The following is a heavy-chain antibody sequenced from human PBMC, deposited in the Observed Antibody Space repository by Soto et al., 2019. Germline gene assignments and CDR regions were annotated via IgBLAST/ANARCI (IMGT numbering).Heavy chain of an antibody. V-gene: IGHV1-69*13. Sequence: SVKVSCKASGGTFSSYAISWVRQAPGQGLEWMGGIIPIFGTANYAQKFQGRVTITADESTSTAYMELSSLRSEDTAVYYCALGSVYYYDISGYYHRCAFDIWGQGTMVTVSS. J-gene: IGHJ3*02. CDR3: ALGSVYYYDISGYYHRCAFDI. D-gene: IGHD3-22*01. CDR1: GGTFSSYA. CDR2: IIPIFGTA.